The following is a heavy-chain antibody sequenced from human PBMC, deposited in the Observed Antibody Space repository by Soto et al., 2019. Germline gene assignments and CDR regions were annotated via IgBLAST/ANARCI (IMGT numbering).Heavy chain of an antibody. J-gene: IGHJ4*01. Sequence: SETLSLTCAVSGGSISSSNWWNWVRQPPGKGLEWVGEIFHTGSTNYNPSLRSRATISVDKSKNLFSLMLSSVTAADTAVYYCARITFLFDGGAHYYVPDYWGHGILVTVSS. CDR2: IFHTGST. CDR3: ARITFLFDGGAHYYVPDY. CDR1: GGSISSSNW. D-gene: IGHD3-16*01. V-gene: IGHV4-4*02.